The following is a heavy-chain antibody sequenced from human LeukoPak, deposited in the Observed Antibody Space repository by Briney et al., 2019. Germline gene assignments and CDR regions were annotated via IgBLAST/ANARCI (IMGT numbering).Heavy chain of an antibody. CDR3: ARDDTGWPFFES. V-gene: IGHV4-4*07. D-gene: IGHD6-19*01. CDR1: GDSMDSFS. CDR2: VSGTGTT. J-gene: IGHJ4*02. Sequence: PSETLSLTCTVSGDSMDSFSWRWIRQPAGKGLEWIGRVSGTGTTNYSPALKSRVTMSLDTSKKQFPLKLTSVTAADTAVYYCARDDTGWPFFESWGPGTLVTVSS.